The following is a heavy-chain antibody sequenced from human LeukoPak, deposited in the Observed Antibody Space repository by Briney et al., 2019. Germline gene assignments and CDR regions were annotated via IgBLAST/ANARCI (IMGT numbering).Heavy chain of an antibody. D-gene: IGHD3-22*01. CDR1: GGSITQTNY. Sequence: PSGTLSLTCDVSGGSITQTNYWTWVRQPPGKGLEWIGEVNLQGGTNYNPSLLRRVAISVDTSANHVSLQMTSVTAADTAVYYCARFSNYYDSSGYYYGFDPWGQGTLVTVSS. J-gene: IGHJ5*02. V-gene: IGHV4-4*02. CDR2: VNLQGGT. CDR3: ARFSNYYDSSGYYYGFDP.